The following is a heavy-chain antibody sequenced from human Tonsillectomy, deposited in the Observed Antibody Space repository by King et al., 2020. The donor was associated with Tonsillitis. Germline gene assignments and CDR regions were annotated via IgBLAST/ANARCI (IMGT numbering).Heavy chain of an antibody. CDR1: GYTFTTYY. CDR2: INPSGSST. V-gene: IGHV1-46*01. CDR3: ARTNSWFDWLSSNYYGMDV. Sequence: VQLVESGAEVKKPGASVKVSCTASGYTFTTYYMHWVRQAPGQGLEWMGIINPSGSSTSYAQKFQGRVTMTRDTSTSTVYMELSSLRSEDTAVYYCARTNSWFDWLSSNYYGMDVWGQGTTVTVSS. J-gene: IGHJ6*02. D-gene: IGHD3-9*01.